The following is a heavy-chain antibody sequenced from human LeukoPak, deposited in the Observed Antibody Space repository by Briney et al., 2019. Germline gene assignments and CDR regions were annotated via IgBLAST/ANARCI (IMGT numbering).Heavy chain of an antibody. V-gene: IGHV3-48*03. D-gene: IGHD2-21*02. CDR2: ISSSGSTI. CDR3: AKEAIVVVTATLDY. CDR1: GFTFSSYE. Sequence: PGGSLRLSCAASGFTFSSYEMNWVRQAPGKGLEWVSYISSSGSTIYYADSVKGRFTISRDNAKNSLYLQMNSLRAEDTAVYYCAKEAIVVVTATLDYWGQGTLVTVSS. J-gene: IGHJ4*02.